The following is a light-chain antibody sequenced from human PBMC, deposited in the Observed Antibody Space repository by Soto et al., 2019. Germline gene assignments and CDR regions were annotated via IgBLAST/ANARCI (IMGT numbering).Light chain of an antibody. CDR3: YSYAGDTTFYV. CDR1: SSDVGGYNY. CDR2: DVN. Sequence: QSALTQPRSVSGSPGQSVTISCTGTSSDVGGYNYVSWYQQHPGKAPKLMIYDVNKRPSGVPDRFSGSKSGNTASLTISGLQAEDEADYYCYSYAGDTTFYVCGTGTKLTVL. J-gene: IGLJ1*01. V-gene: IGLV2-11*01.